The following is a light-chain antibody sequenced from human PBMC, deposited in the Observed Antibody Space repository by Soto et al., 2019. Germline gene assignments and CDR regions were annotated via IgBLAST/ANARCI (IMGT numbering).Light chain of an antibody. V-gene: IGKV3-15*01. CDR2: GAS. CDR3: QQYNSWPPIT. CDR1: ESVSSN. J-gene: IGKJ5*01. Sequence: ENVLTQSPGTLSLSPGERATLSCRASESVSSNLAWYQQRPGQAPRLVIYGASTRATGIPARFSGGGSGTEFTLTISSLQSEDFAVYYCQQYNSWPPITFGQGTRLEIK.